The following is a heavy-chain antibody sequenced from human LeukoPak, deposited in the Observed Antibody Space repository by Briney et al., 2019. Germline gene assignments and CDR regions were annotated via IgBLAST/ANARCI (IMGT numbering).Heavy chain of an antibody. CDR3: TRLPPWGDYNRSDT. CDR1: GFTFSGSA. J-gene: IGHJ5*02. D-gene: IGHD2-21*02. Sequence: PGGSLRRSCAASGFTFSGSAMHWLRQASGKGLEWVGRIRSKATSYATAYAESVTGRFTISRDDSNNTAYLQMNSMKTEDTAVYYCTRLPPWGDYNRSDTWGQGTLVTVSS. CDR2: IRSKATSYAT. V-gene: IGHV3-73*01.